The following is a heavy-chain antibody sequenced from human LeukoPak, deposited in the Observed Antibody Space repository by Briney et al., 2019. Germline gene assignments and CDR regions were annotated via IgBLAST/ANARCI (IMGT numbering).Heavy chain of an antibody. CDR1: GFTFSTYG. Sequence: GRSLRLSCVASGFTFSTYGMSWVRQAPGKGLEWVAVISHHGANKFYGDSVKGRFTISRDNSNNMVYLQMNGLRAEDTAVYYCAKDRYCSGGSCYSYYYYYGMDVWGQGTTVTVSS. V-gene: IGHV3-30*18. J-gene: IGHJ6*02. CDR2: ISHHGANK. CDR3: AKDRYCSGGSCYSYYYYYGMDV. D-gene: IGHD2-15*01.